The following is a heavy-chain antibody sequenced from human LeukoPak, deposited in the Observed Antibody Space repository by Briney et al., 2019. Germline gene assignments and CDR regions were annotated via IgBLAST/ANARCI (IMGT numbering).Heavy chain of an antibody. J-gene: IGHJ4*02. V-gene: IGHV4-59*08. CDR2: IFYSGST. Sequence: SETLSLTCTVSGDSITSYNWNWIRQPPAQGLEWIGYIFYSGSTNYNPSLKSQVTIPLDTSKSQFSLKLSPVTAADTAVYYCASTLQGYDSSWYFDYWGQGALVTVSS. CDR3: ASTLQGYDSSWYFDY. CDR1: GDSITSYN. D-gene: IGHD6-13*01.